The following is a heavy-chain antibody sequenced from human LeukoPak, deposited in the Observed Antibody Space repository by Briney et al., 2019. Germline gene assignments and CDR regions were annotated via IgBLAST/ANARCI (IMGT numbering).Heavy chain of an antibody. CDR1: GFTFSTYA. J-gene: IGHJ4*02. V-gene: IGHV3-23*01. CDR2: ISSSGEFT. D-gene: IGHD1-26*01. Sequence: GGSLRLSCAASGFTFSTYAMSWVRQAPGKGLEWVSSISSSGEFTYYVDSVKGRFTISRDNSKNTLYLQMSSLTAEDTAVYYCAKDREWWELLLSVRSGFDYWGQGTLVTVSS. CDR3: AKDREWWELLLSVRSGFDY.